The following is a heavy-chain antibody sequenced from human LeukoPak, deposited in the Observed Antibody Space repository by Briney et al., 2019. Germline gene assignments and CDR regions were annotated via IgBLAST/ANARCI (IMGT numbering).Heavy chain of an antibody. CDR1: GFTFSSYW. V-gene: IGHV3-7*01. J-gene: IGHJ6*02. D-gene: IGHD1-1*01. CDR3: ARDPNHGNLDYYYYYGMDV. Sequence: GGSLRLSCAASGFTFSSYWMSWVRQAPGKGLEWVANIKQDGREKYYVDSVKGRFTISRDNAKNSLYLQMNSLRAEDTAVYYCARDPNHGNLDYYYYYGMDVWGQGTTVTVSS. CDR2: IKQDGREK.